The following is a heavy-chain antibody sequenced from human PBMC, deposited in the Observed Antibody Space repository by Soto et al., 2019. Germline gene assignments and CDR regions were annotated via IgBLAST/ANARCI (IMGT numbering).Heavy chain of an antibody. J-gene: IGHJ4*02. CDR2: IFYSGTI. V-gene: IGHV4-31*03. Sequence: VQLQESGPRLVKPSQTLSLTCTVSGGSISSDGFYWSWTRQHPGKGLEWIGYIFYSGTIYYNPSLKCRVTISVDSSKNQFSLKLTSVTAADTAVYYCSREGRINKSDLDYWGQGTLVTVSS. CDR3: SREGRINKSDLDY. CDR1: GGSISSDGFY.